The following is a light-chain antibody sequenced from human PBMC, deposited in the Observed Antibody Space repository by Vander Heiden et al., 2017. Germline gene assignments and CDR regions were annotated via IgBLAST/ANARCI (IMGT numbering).Light chain of an antibody. CDR2: GAS. CDR1: QSVSSSY. Sequence: EIVLTQSPGTLPLSPGERATLPCRASQSVSSSYLAWYQQKPGQAPRLLIYGASSRATGIPDRFSGSGSGTDFTLTISRLEPEDFAVYYCQQYGSSPRLTFGGGTKVEIK. V-gene: IGKV3-20*01. J-gene: IGKJ4*01. CDR3: QQYGSSPRLT.